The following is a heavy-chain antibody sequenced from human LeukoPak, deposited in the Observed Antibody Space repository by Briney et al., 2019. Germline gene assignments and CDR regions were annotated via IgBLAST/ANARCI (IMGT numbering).Heavy chain of an antibody. V-gene: IGHV4-34*01. CDR3: ARGRLRYFDWSVDY. D-gene: IGHD3-9*01. Sequence: SETLSLTCAVYGGSSSGYYWSWIRQPPGKGLEWIGEINHSGSTNYNPSLKSRVTISVDTSKNQFSLKLSSVTAADTAVYYCARGRLRYFDWSVDYWGQGTLVTVSS. CDR1: GGSSSGYY. CDR2: INHSGST. J-gene: IGHJ4*02.